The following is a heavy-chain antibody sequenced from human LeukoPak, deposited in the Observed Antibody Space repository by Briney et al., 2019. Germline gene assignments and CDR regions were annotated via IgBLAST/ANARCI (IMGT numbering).Heavy chain of an antibody. CDR3: VKARVESTFDC. D-gene: IGHD3-16*01. CDR2: ISGSGGST. Sequence: PGGSLRLSCAASGFTFSSYAMSWVRQAPGKGLEWVSAISGSGGSTYYADSVKGRFTISRDDSKNTLYLQMSSLTAEDTAVYYCVKARVESTFDCWGQGTLVTVSS. V-gene: IGHV3-23*01. J-gene: IGHJ4*02. CDR1: GFTFSSYA.